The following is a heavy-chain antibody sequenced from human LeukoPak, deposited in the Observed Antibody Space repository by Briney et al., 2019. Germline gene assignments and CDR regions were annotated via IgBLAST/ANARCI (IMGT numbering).Heavy chain of an antibody. J-gene: IGHJ3*02. D-gene: IGHD1-1*01. CDR2: IIPIFATT. V-gene: IGHV1-69*01. CDR1: GGSFMFYA. Sequence: SVKVSCKASGGSFMFYAMNWVRQAPGQGLEWMGGIIPIFATTTYAQRFQGRVTITADESSTTAYMELRSLRSDDTAVYYCAREVYTRVRANDAFDIWGQGTMVTVSS. CDR3: AREVYTRVRANDAFDI.